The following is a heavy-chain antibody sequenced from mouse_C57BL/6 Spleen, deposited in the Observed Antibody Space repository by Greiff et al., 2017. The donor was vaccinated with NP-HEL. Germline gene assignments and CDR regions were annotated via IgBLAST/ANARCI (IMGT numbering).Heavy chain of an antibody. Sequence: EVKLVESGGGLVKPGGSLKLSCAASGFTFSSYAMSWVRQTPEKRLEWVATISDGGSYTYYPDNVKGRFTISRDNAKNNLYLQMRHLKSEDAAMYYCGRDRGCGSSWGFAYWGQGTLVTVSA. CDR1: GFTFSSYA. J-gene: IGHJ3*01. CDR2: ISDGGSYT. D-gene: IGHD1-1*01. V-gene: IGHV5-4*01. CDR3: GRDRGCGSSWGFAY.